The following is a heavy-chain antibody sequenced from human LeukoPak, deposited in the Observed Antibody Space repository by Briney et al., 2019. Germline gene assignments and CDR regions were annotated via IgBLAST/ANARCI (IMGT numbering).Heavy chain of an antibody. Sequence: GRFLRLSCAAPGFTFSSYAMHWVRQAPGKGLEWLAGTSDDGTKTYYAQSVKGRFTISRDNSKNMLFLQMNSLRSEDTAIYYCARRDNFEYWGQGTLVTVSS. CDR3: ARRDNFEY. D-gene: IGHD2-15*01. CDR1: GFTFSSYA. J-gene: IGHJ4*02. V-gene: IGHV3-30*04. CDR2: TSDDGTKT.